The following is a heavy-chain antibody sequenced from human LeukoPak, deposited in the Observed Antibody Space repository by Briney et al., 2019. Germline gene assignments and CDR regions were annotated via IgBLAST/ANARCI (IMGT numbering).Heavy chain of an antibody. CDR2: INWNGGSK. Sequence: GGSLRLSCAASGFTFDDYGMSWVRQAPGKGLEWVSYINWNGGSKAFADSVEGRFTISRDNGRNSLYLQMNSLRAEDAALYYCAGSSTTVTTRFFDLWGRGTLVTVSS. J-gene: IGHJ2*01. CDR1: GFTFDDYG. CDR3: AGSSTTVTTRFFDL. V-gene: IGHV3-20*04. D-gene: IGHD4-17*01.